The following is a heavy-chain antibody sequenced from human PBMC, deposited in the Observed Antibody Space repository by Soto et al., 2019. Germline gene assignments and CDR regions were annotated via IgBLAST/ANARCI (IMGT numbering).Heavy chain of an antibody. Sequence: SVKVSCKASGFTFSSSAVQWVRQARGQRLEWIGWIVVGSGNTDYAQKFKERVTITRDMSTSTAYMELSSLRSEDTAVYYCAADKGNRHGYGNYWGQGTLVTVSS. V-gene: IGHV1-58*01. CDR1: GFTFSSSA. J-gene: IGHJ4*02. CDR3: AADKGNRHGYGNY. CDR2: IVVGSGNT. D-gene: IGHD3-22*01.